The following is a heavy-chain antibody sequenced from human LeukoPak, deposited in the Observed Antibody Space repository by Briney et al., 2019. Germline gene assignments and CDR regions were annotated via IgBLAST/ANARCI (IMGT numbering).Heavy chain of an antibody. D-gene: IGHD3-22*01. CDR3: TRYYYDASGYDS. CDR1: GFTFSGSP. V-gene: IGHV3-73*01. J-gene: IGHJ4*02. CDR2: IRTKPNSYAT. Sequence: GGSLRLSCAASGFTFSGSPIHWVRQASGKGLEGVGRIRTKPNSYATAYAASVKGRFTVSRDDSKNMAYLQMDSLKTEDTAVYYCTRYYYDASGYDSWGQGTLVTVSS.